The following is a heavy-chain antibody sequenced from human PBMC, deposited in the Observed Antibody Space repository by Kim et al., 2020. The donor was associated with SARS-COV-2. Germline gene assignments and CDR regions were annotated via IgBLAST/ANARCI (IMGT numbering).Heavy chain of an antibody. CDR3: ARDHRDDSYCSGGSCYVGYYYYGMDV. CDR2: ISSSSSYI. D-gene: IGHD2-15*01. CDR1: GFTFSSYS. V-gene: IGHV3-21*01. J-gene: IGHJ6*02. Sequence: GGSLRLSCAASGFTFSSYSMNWVRQAPGKGLEWVSSISSSSSYIYYADSVKGRFTISRDNAKNSLYLQMNSLRAEDTAVYYCARDHRDDSYCSGGSCYVGYYYYGMDVWGQGTTVTVSS.